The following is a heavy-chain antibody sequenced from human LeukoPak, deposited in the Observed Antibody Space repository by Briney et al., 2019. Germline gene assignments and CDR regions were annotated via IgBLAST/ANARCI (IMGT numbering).Heavy chain of an antibody. D-gene: IGHD1-26*01. CDR3: ARDYVGATLNFDY. V-gene: IGHV1-2*02. J-gene: IGHJ4*02. CDR1: GYTFTGYY. Sequence: ASVKVSCKASGYTFTGYYMHWVRQAPGQGLEWMGWINPNSGGTNYAQKPQGRVTMTTDTSTSTAYMELRSLRSDDTAVYYCARDYVGATLNFDYWGQGTLVTVSS. CDR2: INPNSGGT.